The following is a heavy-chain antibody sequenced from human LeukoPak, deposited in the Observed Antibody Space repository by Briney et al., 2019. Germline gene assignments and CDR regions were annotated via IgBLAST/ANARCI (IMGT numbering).Heavy chain of an antibody. CDR1: GGSFSGYY. V-gene: IGHV4-34*01. Sequence: SETLSLTCAVYGGSFSGYYWSWIRQPPGKGLEWIGEINHSGSTNYNPSLKSRVTISVDTSKDQFSLKLSSVTAADTAVYYCASSRYYYDSSGYFHREFDYWGQGTLVTVSS. CDR2: INHSGST. J-gene: IGHJ4*02. D-gene: IGHD3-22*01. CDR3: ASSRYYYDSSGYFHREFDY.